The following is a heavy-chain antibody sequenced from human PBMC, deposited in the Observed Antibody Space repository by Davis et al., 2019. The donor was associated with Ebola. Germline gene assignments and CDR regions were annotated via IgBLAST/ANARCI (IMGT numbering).Heavy chain of an antibody. D-gene: IGHD6-19*01. CDR3: AGMRLGWFIYWYFDL. J-gene: IGHJ2*01. V-gene: IGHV4-59*01. CDR1: GGSISTYY. CDR2: VTYSGST. Sequence: MPSETLSLTCTVSGGSISTYYWGWIRQPPGEGLAWIGNVTYSGSTNNNPSLKSRVTISIDASKNLFSLKLSSVTAADTAVYYCAGMRLGWFIYWYFDLWGRGTLVTVSS.